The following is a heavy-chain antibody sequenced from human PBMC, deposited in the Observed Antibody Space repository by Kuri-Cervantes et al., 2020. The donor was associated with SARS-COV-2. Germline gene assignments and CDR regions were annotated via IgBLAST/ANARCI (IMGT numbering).Heavy chain of an antibody. V-gene: IGHV1-2*02. CDR3: ARVGIVVVPAAIPSGAFDI. D-gene: IGHD2-2*02. Sequence: ASVKVSCKASGGTFSSYAISWVRQAPGQGLEWMGWINPNSGGTNYAQKFQGGVTMTRDTSISTAYMELSRLRSDDTAVYYCARVGIVVVPAAIPSGAFDIWGQGTMVIVSS. CDR2: INPNSGGT. CDR1: GGTFSSYA. J-gene: IGHJ3*02.